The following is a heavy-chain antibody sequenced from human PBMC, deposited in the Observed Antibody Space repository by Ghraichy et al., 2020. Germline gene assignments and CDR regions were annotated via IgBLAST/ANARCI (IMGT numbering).Heavy chain of an antibody. V-gene: IGHV4-30-4*01. D-gene: IGHD4-17*01. J-gene: IGHJ4*02. Sequence: SETLSLTCTVSGGSISSGDYYWSWIRQPPGKGLEWIGYIYYSGSTYYNPSLKSRVTISVDTSKNQFSLKLSSVTAADTAVYYCSREERGAHIYGDYDHVWGQGTLVTVSS. CDR2: IYYSGST. CDR3: SREERGAHIYGDYDHV. CDR1: GGSISSGDYY.